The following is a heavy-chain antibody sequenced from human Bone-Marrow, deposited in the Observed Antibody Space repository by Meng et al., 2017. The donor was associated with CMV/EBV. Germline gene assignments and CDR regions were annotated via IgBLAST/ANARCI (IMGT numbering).Heavy chain of an antibody. CDR2: IYYSGST. Sequence: SETLSLTCTVSGGSISSSSYYWGWIRQPPGKGLEWIGSIYYSGSTYYNPSLKSRVTISVDTSKNQFSLKLSSVTAADTAVYYCARVLRIAARSGAFAYWGQGTLVTGSS. D-gene: IGHD6-6*01. CDR3: ARVLRIAARSGAFAY. CDR1: GGSISSSSYY. V-gene: IGHV4-39*07. J-gene: IGHJ4*02.